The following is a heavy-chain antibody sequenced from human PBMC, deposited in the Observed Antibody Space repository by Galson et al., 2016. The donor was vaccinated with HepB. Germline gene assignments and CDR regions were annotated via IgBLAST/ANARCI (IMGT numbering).Heavy chain of an antibody. J-gene: IGHJ2*01. Sequence: SLRLSCAASGFTFRDYALSWVRQAPGKGLQWVSSISTSGTTTYHADSLKGRFTISRDNSESTVYLQAHSLGVDDTAFYYCAKASGDHLNWYFDLWGRGTLVSVTS. CDR3: AKASGDHLNWYFDL. V-gene: IGHV3-23*01. D-gene: IGHD4-17*01. CDR2: ISTSGTTT. CDR1: GFTFRDYA.